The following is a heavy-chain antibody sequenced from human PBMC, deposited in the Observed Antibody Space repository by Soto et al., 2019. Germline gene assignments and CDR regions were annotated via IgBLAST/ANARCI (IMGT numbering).Heavy chain of an antibody. V-gene: IGHV4-61*01. CDR1: GSYDSSISDY. D-gene: IGHD3-10*01. CDR2: NYYTSSA. Sequence: SYVSMPLPWTLSGSYDSSISDYWRWFRQPTGKGLERIGDNYYTSSADYNPSLGSRFTISLHTPKNQFPLKLSSVTTATTAVYYCARGVRFGYYYYRMDHWGQRTTVTVSS. J-gene: IGHJ6*02. CDR3: ARGVRFGYYYYRMDH.